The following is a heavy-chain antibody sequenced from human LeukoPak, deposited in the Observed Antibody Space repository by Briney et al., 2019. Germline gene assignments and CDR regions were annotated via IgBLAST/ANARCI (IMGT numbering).Heavy chain of an antibody. Sequence: SETLSLTCTVSGYSISSGSYWGWIRQPPGKGLEWIGSIYYSGSTYYNPSLKSRVTISVDTSKNQFSLKLSSVTAADTAVYFCARADYYYDSSGYYPVVRYNWFDPWGQGTLVTVSS. CDR1: GYSISSGSY. CDR3: ARADYYYDSSGYYPVVRYNWFDP. D-gene: IGHD3-22*01. J-gene: IGHJ5*02. CDR2: IYYSGST. V-gene: IGHV4-38-2*02.